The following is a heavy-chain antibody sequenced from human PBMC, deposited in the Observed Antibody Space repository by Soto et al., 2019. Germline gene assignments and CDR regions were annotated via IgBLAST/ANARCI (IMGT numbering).Heavy chain of an antibody. CDR2: VYYTGNT. V-gene: IGHV4-61*01. CDR3: ARDVIRIGSTSTHLFYGMDV. J-gene: IGHJ6*02. D-gene: IGHD2-2*01. Sequence: QVQLQESGPGLVKPSETLSLTCTVSGGSVSNSNYYWSWIRQPPGKGLEWIGNVYYTGNTKYNPSLKSRVTISVDTSKNPSSLKLTSVTAADTADYHCARDVIRIGSTSTHLFYGMDVWGRGPTVTVSS. CDR1: GGSVSNSNYY.